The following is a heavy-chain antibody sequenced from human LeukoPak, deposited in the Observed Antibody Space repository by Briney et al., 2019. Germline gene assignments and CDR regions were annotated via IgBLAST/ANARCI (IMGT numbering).Heavy chain of an antibody. D-gene: IGHD3-10*01. V-gene: IGHV4-38-2*02. Sequence: PSETLSLTCSLSGYSITSGFYWGWIRQPPGRGLEWIGSIYHSGSTYYNPSLKSRVTISVDTSKNQFSLKLSSVTAADTAVYYCARLRPPRNWYGSGSYVGLLTGKAVYFDYWGQGTLVTVSS. CDR3: ARLRPPRNWYGSGSYVGLLTGKAVYFDY. CDR2: IYHSGST. J-gene: IGHJ4*02. CDR1: GYSITSGFY.